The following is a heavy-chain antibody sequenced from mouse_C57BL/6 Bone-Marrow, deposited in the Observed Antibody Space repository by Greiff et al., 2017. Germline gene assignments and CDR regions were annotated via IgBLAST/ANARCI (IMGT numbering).Heavy chain of an antibody. CDR3: AREYYDSSPWFAY. Sequence: VQLKQSGPELVKPGASVKISCKASGYTFTDYNMDWVKQSHGQSLEWIGDINPNNGGTIYNQKFKGKATLTVDKSSSTAYMELRSLTSEDTAVYYCAREYYDSSPWFAYWGQGTLVTVSA. V-gene: IGHV1-18*01. J-gene: IGHJ3*01. D-gene: IGHD1-1*01. CDR1: GYTFTDYN. CDR2: INPNNGGT.